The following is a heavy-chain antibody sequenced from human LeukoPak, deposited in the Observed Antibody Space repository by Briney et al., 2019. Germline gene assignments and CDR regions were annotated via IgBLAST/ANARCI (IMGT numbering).Heavy chain of an antibody. J-gene: IGHJ4*02. D-gene: IGHD4-23*01. CDR1: GLTFSSYW. Sequence: PGGSLRLSCAASGLTFSSYWMHWVRQAPGKGLEWVAFIRYDGSNKYYADSVKGRFTISRDNSKNTLYLQMNSLRAEDTAVYYCAKVLSGTTVVTPYGYWGQGTLVTVSS. CDR2: IRYDGSNK. CDR3: AKVLSGTTVVTPYGY. V-gene: IGHV3-30*02.